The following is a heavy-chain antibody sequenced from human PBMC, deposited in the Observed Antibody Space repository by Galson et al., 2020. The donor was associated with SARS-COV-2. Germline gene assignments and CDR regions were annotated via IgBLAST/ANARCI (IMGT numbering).Heavy chain of an antibody. V-gene: IGHV3-7*05. D-gene: IGHD3-10*01. CDR3: ARDGSGVAGNYYYYGMDV. CDR1: GFTFSSYW. J-gene: IGHJ6*02. CDR2: IKQDGSEK. Sequence: TGWSLRLSCAASGFTFSSYWMSWVRQAPGKGLEWVANIKQDGSEKYYVDSVKGRFTISRDNAKNSLYLQMNSLRAEDTAVYYCARDGSGVAGNYYYYGMDVWGQGTTVTVSS.